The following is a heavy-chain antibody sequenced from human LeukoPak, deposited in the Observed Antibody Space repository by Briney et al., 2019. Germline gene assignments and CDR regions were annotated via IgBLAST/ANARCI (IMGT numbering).Heavy chain of an antibody. D-gene: IGHD6-13*01. V-gene: IGHV3-30*02. CDR3: AATGTYSSSWPYYFDY. J-gene: IGHJ4*02. Sequence: PGGSLRLSCAASGFTFSSFGMHWVRQAPGKGLEWVAFIQYDTSNKYYADSVKGRFTVSRDNSRNTLYLQMNSLRAEDTAVYYCAATGTYSSSWPYYFDYWGQGTLVTVSS. CDR2: IQYDTSNK. CDR1: GFTFSSFG.